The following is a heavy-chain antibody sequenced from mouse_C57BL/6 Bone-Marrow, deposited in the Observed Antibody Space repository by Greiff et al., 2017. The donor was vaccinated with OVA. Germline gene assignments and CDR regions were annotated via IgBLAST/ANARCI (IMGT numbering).Heavy chain of an antibody. D-gene: IGHD2-3*01. CDR3: ARWDGYYGSWFAY. Sequence: VQLQQPGAELVKPGASVKLSCKASGYTFTSYWMHWVKQRPGQGLEWIGMIHPNSGSTNYNEKFKSKATLTVDKSSSTAYMQLSSLTSEDSAVYYGARWDGYYGSWFAYWGQGTLVTVSA. J-gene: IGHJ3*01. V-gene: IGHV1-64*01. CDR2: IHPNSGST. CDR1: GYTFTSYW.